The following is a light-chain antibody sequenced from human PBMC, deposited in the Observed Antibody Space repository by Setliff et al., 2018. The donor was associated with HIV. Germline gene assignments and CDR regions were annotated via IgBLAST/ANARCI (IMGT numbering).Light chain of an antibody. V-gene: IGLV1-44*01. J-gene: IGLJ1*01. CDR2: NNY. Sequence: QSVLSQPPSASGTPGQSVTISCSGSSSNIGVNVVNWYQHLPGTSPKLLIYNNYQRSSGVPDRFSGSKSGSSGSLAISGLQSEDEADYYCAVWDNGLKGYVFGTGTKVTVL. CDR1: SSNIGVNV. CDR3: AVWDNGLKGYV.